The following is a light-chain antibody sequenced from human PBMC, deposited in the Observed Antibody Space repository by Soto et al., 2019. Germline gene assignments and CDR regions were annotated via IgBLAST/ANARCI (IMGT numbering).Light chain of an antibody. CDR3: QTWMGTDNVV. V-gene: IGLV4-69*01. J-gene: IGLJ2*01. Sequence: QPVLTQSPSASASLGASVKVTCTLSSGHSSYAIAWHQQQPEKGPRYLMKLNSDGSHSKGDGIPDRFSGSSSGAERYLTISSLQSGDEADDYCQTWMGTDNVVFGGGTKLTVL. CDR2: LNSDGSH. CDR1: SGHSSYA.